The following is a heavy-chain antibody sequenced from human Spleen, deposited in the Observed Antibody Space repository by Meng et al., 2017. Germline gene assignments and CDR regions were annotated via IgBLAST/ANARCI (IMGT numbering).Heavy chain of an antibody. CDR3: ARGSYYYDYRDSPEAFDI. CDR1: GYTFPNYY. J-gene: IGHJ3*02. D-gene: IGHD3-16*01. CDR2: INPSAGRT. V-gene: IGHV1-46*01. Sequence: ASVKVSCKASGYTFPNYYILWVRPAPGQGLDWMGVINPSAGRTKYEEVFHDRVPMTRDTSTSTVYMGLSSLRSDDTAVYYCARGSYYYDYRDSPEAFDIWGQGTMVTVSS.